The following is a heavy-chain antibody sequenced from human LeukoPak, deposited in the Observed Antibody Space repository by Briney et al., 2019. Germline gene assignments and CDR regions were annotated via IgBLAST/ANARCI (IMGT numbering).Heavy chain of an antibody. V-gene: IGHV3-53*01. D-gene: IGHD2-15*01. CDR2: IYSGGNT. Sequence: GGSLRLSCAASGFTVSSNYMNWVRQAPGNGLEWVSLIYSGGNTYYADSVKGRFSISRDNSKNTLYLQMNSLRAEDTAVYYCARAYCSGGSCYFDYWGQGALVTVSS. J-gene: IGHJ4*02. CDR1: GFTVSSNY. CDR3: ARAYCSGGSCYFDY.